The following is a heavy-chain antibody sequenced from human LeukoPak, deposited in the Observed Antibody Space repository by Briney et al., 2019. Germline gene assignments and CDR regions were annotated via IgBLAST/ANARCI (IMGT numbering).Heavy chain of an antibody. CDR2: IYYSGST. Sequence: PSETLSLTCTVSGGSISSGSYYWGWIRQPPGKGLEWIGSIYYSGSTYYNPSLKSRVTISVDTSKNQFSLKLSSVTAADTAVYYCARDRDGYNPDYWGQGTLVTVSS. CDR1: GGSISSGSYY. D-gene: IGHD5-12*01. V-gene: IGHV4-39*07. J-gene: IGHJ4*02. CDR3: ARDRDGYNPDY.